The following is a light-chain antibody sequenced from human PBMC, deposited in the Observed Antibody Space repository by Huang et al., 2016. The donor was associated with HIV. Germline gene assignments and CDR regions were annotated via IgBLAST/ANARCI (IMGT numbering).Light chain of an antibody. CDR1: QDIGHF. Sequence: DIQMTQSPSSLSASPGVRVTLSCRANQDIGHFLAWYQHKPGGVPRRLIYGASTFQEGVPSRFSGRGSGTDFTLTITSFQPDDVATYYCQRYDSAPRAFGQGTKVEI. CDR3: QRYDSAPRA. CDR2: GAS. J-gene: IGKJ1*01. V-gene: IGKV1-27*01.